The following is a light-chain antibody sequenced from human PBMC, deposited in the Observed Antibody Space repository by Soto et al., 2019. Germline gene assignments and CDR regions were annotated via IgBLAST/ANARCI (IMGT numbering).Light chain of an antibody. CDR1: QSISIW. V-gene: IGKV1-5*03. CDR3: QHYNSYSEA. Sequence: DIQMTQSPSTLSASVGDRVTITCRASQSISIWLAWYQQKPGKAPKILIYKASSLESGVPPRFSGSGSGTEFTLTISSLQPDDFATYYCQHYNSYSEAFGQGTKVDIK. CDR2: KAS. J-gene: IGKJ1*01.